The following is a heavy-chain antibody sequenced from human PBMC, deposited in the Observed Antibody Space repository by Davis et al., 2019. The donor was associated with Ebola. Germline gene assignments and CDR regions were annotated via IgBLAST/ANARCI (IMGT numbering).Heavy chain of an antibody. CDR3: AKLGYCLGPSCYFDPSFDS. CDR1: GFTSNVYP. D-gene: IGHD3-9*01. J-gene: IGHJ4*02. CDR2: LTGTGRTT. Sequence: GESLKISCSASGFTSNVYPMSCVRLTPGKELEWLASLTGTGRTTVYANSVRGRFTISRDNSKNTVFLQMNRLGADDTAVYYCAKLGYCLGPSCYFDPSFDSWGQGTLVTVSS. V-gene: IGHV3-23*01.